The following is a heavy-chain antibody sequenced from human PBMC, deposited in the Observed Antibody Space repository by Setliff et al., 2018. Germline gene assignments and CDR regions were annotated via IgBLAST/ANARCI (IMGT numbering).Heavy chain of an antibody. CDR3: ARGRPMIVVSPTEAYIDP. V-gene: IGHV1-18*01. CDR2: NSA. Sequence: GASVKVSCKTSGYTFTNYGINWVRQAPGQGLEWMGWNSAYAQKFQGRVTMTTDTPTSTAYMELRSLTSDDTAEYYCARGRPMIVVSPTEAYIDPWGQGTLVTVSS. D-gene: IGHD3-22*01. J-gene: IGHJ5*02. CDR1: GYTFTNYG.